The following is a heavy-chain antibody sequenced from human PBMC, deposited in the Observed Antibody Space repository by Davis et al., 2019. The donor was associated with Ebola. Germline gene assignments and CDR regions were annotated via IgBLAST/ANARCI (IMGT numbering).Heavy chain of an antibody. J-gene: IGHJ6*02. CDR1: GYSFTSYW. V-gene: IGHV5-10-1*01. CDR3: TRHFVGKLFGMDV. CDR2: IDPSDSYT. Sequence: GESLKISCKGSGYSFTSYWISWVRQMPGKGLEWVGRIDPSDSYTDYSPSFRGHVTISTDKSINTAYLQWNSLKASDTAMYFCTRHFVGKLFGMDVWGQGTMVIVAS. D-gene: IGHD2/OR15-2a*01.